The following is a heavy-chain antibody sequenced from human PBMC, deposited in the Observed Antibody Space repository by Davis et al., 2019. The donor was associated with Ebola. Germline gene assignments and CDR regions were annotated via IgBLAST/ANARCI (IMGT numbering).Heavy chain of an antibody. Sequence: ASVKVSCKASGYTFTSYDINWVRQATGQGLEWMGWMNPNSGNTGYAQKFQGRVTITRNTSISTAYMELSSLRSEDTAVYYCARGPQSFYYGDPKHYYYYYMDVWGKGTTVTVSS. CDR2: MNPNSGNT. CDR1: GYTFTSYD. J-gene: IGHJ6*03. D-gene: IGHD4-17*01. CDR3: ARGPQSFYYGDPKHYYYYYMDV. V-gene: IGHV1-8*03.